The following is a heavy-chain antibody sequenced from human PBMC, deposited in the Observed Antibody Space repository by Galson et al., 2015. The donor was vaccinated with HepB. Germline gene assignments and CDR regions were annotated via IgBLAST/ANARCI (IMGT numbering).Heavy chain of an antibody. V-gene: IGHV3-30-3*01. J-gene: IGHJ4*02. CDR2: ISYDGINK. CDR1: GFTFSNYA. D-gene: IGHD1-14*01. CDR3: AKSTTWHIPIDY. Sequence: SLRLSCAASGFTFSNYAMHWVRQAPGKGLEWVADISYDGINKDYVDSVKGRLTVSRDNSKNTLYLQMNSLRVEDTAVYYCAKSTTWHIPIDYWGQGTLVTVSS.